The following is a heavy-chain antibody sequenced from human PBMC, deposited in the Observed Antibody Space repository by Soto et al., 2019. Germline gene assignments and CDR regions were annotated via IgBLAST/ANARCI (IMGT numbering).Heavy chain of an antibody. J-gene: IGHJ4*02. CDR3: ARVYTAMVPFPPGY. CDR1: GYTFTSYG. V-gene: IGHV1-18*01. Sequence: GASVKVSCKASGYTFTSYGISWVRQAPGQGLEWMGWISAYNGNTNYAQKLQGRVTMTTDTSTSTAYMELSSLRSEDTAVYYCARVYTAMVPFPPGYWGQGTLVTVSS. CDR2: ISAYNGNT. D-gene: IGHD5-18*01.